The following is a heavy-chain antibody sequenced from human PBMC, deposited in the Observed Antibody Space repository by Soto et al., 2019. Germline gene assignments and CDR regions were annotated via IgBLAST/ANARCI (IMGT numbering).Heavy chain of an antibody. CDR3: AKAPSRGDHVGMDV. J-gene: IGHJ6*02. CDR1: GFTFSNYA. Sequence: QVQLVESGGGVVQPGRSLRLSCAVSGFTFSNYAMHWARQAPGKGLEWVAVISYDGSDKNYADSGKGRFTISRDNSKNTLYLQLNSLRPEDTALYYCAKAPSRGDHVGMDVWGLGTTVIVSS. CDR2: ISYDGSDK. D-gene: IGHD4-17*01. V-gene: IGHV3-30*18.